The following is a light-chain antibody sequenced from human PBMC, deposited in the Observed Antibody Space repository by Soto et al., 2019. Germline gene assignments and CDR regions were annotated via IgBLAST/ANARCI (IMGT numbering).Light chain of an antibody. CDR2: EDN. J-gene: IGLJ3*02. Sequence: NFMLTQPHSVSESPGKTVIISCPRSVGSIASNYVQWYQQRPGSSPTTVIYEDNQRPSGVPDRFSGSIDSSSNSASLTISGLETEDEADYFCQSYDATNQVFGGGTKVTVL. CDR1: VGSIASNY. CDR3: QSYDATNQV. V-gene: IGLV6-57*01.